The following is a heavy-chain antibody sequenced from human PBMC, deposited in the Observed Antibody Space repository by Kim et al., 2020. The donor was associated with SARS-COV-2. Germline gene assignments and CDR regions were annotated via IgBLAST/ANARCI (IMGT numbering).Heavy chain of an antibody. CDR2: INHSGST. V-gene: IGHV4-34*01. D-gene: IGHD3-10*01. Sequence: SETLSLTCAVYGGSFSGYYWSWIRQPPGKGLEWIGEINHSGSTNYNPSLKSRVTISVDTSKNQFSLKLSSVTAADTAVYYCARGHDYYGSGSYYHNYYGMDVSCQAATLTISS. CDR3: ARGHDYYGSGSYYHNYYGMDV. J-gene: IGHJ6*02. CDR1: GGSFSGYY.